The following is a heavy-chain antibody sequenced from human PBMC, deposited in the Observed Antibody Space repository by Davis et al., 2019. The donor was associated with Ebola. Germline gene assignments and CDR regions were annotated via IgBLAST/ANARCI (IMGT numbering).Heavy chain of an antibody. V-gene: IGHV1-69*05. CDR2: IIPIFGTA. J-gene: IGHJ6*02. CDR3: ARVDIVATPKSPEEYYYYYYGMDV. Sequence: SVKVSCKASGGTFSSYAISWVRQAPGQGLEWMGGIIPIFGTANYAQKFQGRVTMTRDTSISTAYMELSRLRSDDTAVYYCARVDIVATPKSPEEYYYYYYGMDVWGQGTTVTVSS. D-gene: IGHD5-12*01. CDR1: GGTFSSYA.